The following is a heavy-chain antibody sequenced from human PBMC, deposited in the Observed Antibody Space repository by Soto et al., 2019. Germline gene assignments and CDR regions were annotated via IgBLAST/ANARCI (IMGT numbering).Heavy chain of an antibody. CDR2: INPNSGGT. CDR3: ARGKFDTAIVINWFDP. J-gene: IGHJ5*02. D-gene: IGHD5-18*01. CDR1: GYTFTGYY. Sequence: ASVKVSCKASGYTFTGYYMHWVRQAPGQGLEWMGWINPNSGGTNYAQKFQGRVTMTRDTSISTAYMELSRLRSDDTAVYYCARGKFDTAIVINWFDPWGQGTLVTVSS. V-gene: IGHV1-2*02.